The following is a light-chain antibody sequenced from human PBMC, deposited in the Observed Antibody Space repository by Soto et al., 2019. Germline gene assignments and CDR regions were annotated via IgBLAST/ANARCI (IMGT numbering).Light chain of an antibody. CDR3: AAWDDSLNGYV. J-gene: IGLJ1*01. V-gene: IGLV1-44*01. Sequence: AVLTQPRSASGTLGQRATISCSGSSSNIGSNTVNWYQQLPGTAPKLLIYSNNQRPSGVPDRFSGSKSGTSASLAISGLQSEDEADYYCAAWDDSLNGYVFGTGTKVTAL. CDR2: SNN. CDR1: SSNIGSNT.